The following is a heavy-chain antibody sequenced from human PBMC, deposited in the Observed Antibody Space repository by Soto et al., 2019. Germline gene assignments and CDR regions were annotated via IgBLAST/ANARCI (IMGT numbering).Heavy chain of an antibody. CDR1: GYTFTSYA. CDR3: ARERGASSPFDY. CDR2: MNPNSGNT. D-gene: IGHD6-19*01. V-gene: IGHV1-8*02. Sequence: GASVKVSCKASGYTFTSYAMHWVRQAPGQRLEWMGWMNPNSGNTSYAQKFQGRVTMTRNTSISTAYMELSSLRSEDTAVYYCARERGASSPFDYWGQGTLVTVSS. J-gene: IGHJ4*02.